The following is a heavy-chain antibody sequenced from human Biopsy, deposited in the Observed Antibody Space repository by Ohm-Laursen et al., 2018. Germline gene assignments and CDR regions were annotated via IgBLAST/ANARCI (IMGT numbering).Heavy chain of an antibody. CDR1: GFIFSEYY. CDR2: ISSSGGTT. V-gene: IGHV3-11*01. D-gene: IGHD3-16*02. Sequence: SLRLSCAASGFIFSEYYMSWIRQAPGKGLEWLSYISSSGGTTDYADSVKGRFTISRDNAKNTLYLQMNSLTVEDTAVYYCARDGVGSYHDYWGQGTLVTVSS. CDR3: ARDGVGSYHDY. J-gene: IGHJ4*02.